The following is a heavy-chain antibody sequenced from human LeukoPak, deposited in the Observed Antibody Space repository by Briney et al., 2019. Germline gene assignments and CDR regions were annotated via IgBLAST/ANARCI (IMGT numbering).Heavy chain of an antibody. V-gene: IGHV4-30-4*01. J-gene: IGHJ3*02. D-gene: IGHD3-22*01. Sequence: SETLSLTCTVSGGSISSGDYYWSWIRQPPGKGLEWIGYIYYSGSTYYNPSLKSRVTISVDTSKNQFSLKLSSVTAADTAVYYCARDYDSSGYYSGPYAFDIWGRGTMVTVSS. CDR1: GGSISSGDYY. CDR2: IYYSGST. CDR3: ARDYDSSGYYSGPYAFDI.